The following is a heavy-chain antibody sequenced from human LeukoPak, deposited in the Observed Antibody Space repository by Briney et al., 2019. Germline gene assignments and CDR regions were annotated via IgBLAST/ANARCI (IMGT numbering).Heavy chain of an antibody. Sequence: PGGSLRLSCTASGFTFSDYGMHWVRQPPGKGLEWVATIWYDGSNKKYEDSVKGRFTISRDNSKHTLYLQMNSLRAEDTAVYYCVSFYETYWGRGTLVTVSS. V-gene: IGHV3-33*01. CDR1: GFTFSDYG. CDR2: IWYDGSNK. CDR3: VSFYETY. J-gene: IGHJ4*02. D-gene: IGHD2/OR15-2a*01.